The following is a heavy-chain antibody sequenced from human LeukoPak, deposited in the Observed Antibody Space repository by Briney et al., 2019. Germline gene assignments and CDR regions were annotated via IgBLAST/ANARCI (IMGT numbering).Heavy chain of an antibody. CDR3: ARGAWATRLGS. CDR2: IYESGTT. CDR1: GESLNSYY. Sequence: SETLSLTCAVYGESLNSYYWSWVRQPPGEGLEWIGEIYESGTTEYNPSLKSRVTISMVPSKQQFSLSLGSVTAADTAVYYCARGAWATRLGSWGLGTPVIVSS. D-gene: IGHD2-15*01. J-gene: IGHJ4*02. V-gene: IGHV4-34*01.